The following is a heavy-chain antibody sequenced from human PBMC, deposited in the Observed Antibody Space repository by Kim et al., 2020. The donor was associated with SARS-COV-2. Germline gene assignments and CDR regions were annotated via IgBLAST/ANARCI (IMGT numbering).Heavy chain of an antibody. CDR3: ARHHNIRGFDP. J-gene: IGHJ5*02. Sequence: SETLSLTCTVSGGSISSSSYYWGWIRQPPGKGLEWIGSIYYSGSTYYNPSLKSRVTISVDTSKNQFSLKLSSVTAADTAVYYCARHHNIRGFDPWGQGTLVTVSS. CDR1: GGSISSSSYY. V-gene: IGHV4-39*01. CDR2: IYYSGST. D-gene: IGHD2-15*01.